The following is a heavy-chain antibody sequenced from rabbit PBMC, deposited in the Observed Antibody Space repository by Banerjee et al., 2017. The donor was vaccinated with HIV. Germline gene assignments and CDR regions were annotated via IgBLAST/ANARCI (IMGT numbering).Heavy chain of an antibody. Sequence: QEQLVESGGGLVKPEGSLTLTCTASGFSFCNKYVMCWVRQAPGKGLVWIACINTNRGTAVYASWAKGRFPIFNTSSTSVSLQMTSLTAADTAPYFCARYISGSGYYGLWGPGTLVTVS. CDR1: GFSFCNKYV. CDR3: ARYISGSGYYGL. V-gene: IGHV1S45*01. CDR2: INTNRGTA. D-gene: IGHD1-1*01. J-gene: IGHJ6*01.